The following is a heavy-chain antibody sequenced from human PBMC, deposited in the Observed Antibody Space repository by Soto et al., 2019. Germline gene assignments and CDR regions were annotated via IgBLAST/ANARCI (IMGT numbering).Heavy chain of an antibody. CDR2: ISAYNGNT. CDR3: AREQNPRYSSGWYGSEG. V-gene: IGHV1-18*01. J-gene: IGHJ4*02. D-gene: IGHD6-19*01. Sequence: QVQLVQSGAEVKKPGASVKVSCKASGYTFTSYGISWVRQAPGQGLEWMGWISAYNGNTNYAQKLQGRVTMTTDSSTSTGYMELRSLRSDDTAVYYCAREQNPRYSSGWYGSEGWGQGTLVTVSS. CDR1: GYTFTSYG.